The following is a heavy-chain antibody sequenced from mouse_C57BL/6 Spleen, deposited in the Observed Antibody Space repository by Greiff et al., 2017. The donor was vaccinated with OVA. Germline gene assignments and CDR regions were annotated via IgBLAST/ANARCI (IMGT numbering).Heavy chain of an antibody. CDR2: IDPSDSET. CDR3: ARYGNYFDY. V-gene: IGHV1-52*01. Sequence: VQLQESGAELVRPGSSVKLSCKASGYTFTSYWMHWVKQRPIQGLEWIGNIDPSDSETHYNQKFKDKATLTVDKSSSTAYMQLSSLTSEDSAVYYCARYGNYFDYWGQGTTLTVSS. D-gene: IGHD2-1*01. J-gene: IGHJ2*01. CDR1: GYTFTSYW.